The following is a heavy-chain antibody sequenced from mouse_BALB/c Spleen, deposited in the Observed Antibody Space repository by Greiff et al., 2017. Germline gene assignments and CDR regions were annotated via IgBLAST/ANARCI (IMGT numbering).Heavy chain of an antibody. Sequence: EVKLVESGGGLVKPGGSLKLSCAASGFTFSSYAMSWVRQSPEKRLEWVAEISSGGSYTYYPDTVTGRFTISRDNAKNTLYLEMSSLRSEDTAMYYCAREGGNENWFAYWGQGTLVTVSA. CDR2: ISSGGSYT. CDR3: AREGGNENWFAY. J-gene: IGHJ3*01. D-gene: IGHD2-1*01. CDR1: GFTFSSYA. V-gene: IGHV5-9-4*01.